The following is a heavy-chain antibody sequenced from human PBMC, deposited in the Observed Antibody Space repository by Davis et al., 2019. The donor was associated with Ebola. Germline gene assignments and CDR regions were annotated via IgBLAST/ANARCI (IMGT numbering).Heavy chain of an antibody. Sequence: ETLSLTCTVSGGSFSGYYWSWIRQPPGKGLEWIGYIYYSGSTYYNPSLKSRVTISVDTSKNQFSLKLSSVTAADTAVYYCARNSGYDPKGMDVWGQGTTVTVSS. J-gene: IGHJ6*02. CDR2: IYYSGST. V-gene: IGHV4-59*01. D-gene: IGHD5-12*01. CDR3: ARNSGYDPKGMDV. CDR1: GGSFSGYY.